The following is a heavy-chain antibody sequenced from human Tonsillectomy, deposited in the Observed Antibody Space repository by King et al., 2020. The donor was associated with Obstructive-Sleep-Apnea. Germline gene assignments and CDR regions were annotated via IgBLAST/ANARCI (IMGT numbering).Heavy chain of an antibody. CDR2: TYHSGST. V-gene: IGHV4-38-2*02. CDR3: ARDSSTMVRGVINAFDI. Sequence: QLQESGPGLVKPSETLSLTCTVSGYSISSGYYWGWIRQPPGKGLEWIGSTYHSGSTYYNPSLKSRVTISVDTSKNQFSLKLSSVTAADTAVYYCARDSSTMVRGVINAFDIWGQGTMVTVSS. J-gene: IGHJ3*02. D-gene: IGHD3-10*01. CDR1: GYSISSGYY.